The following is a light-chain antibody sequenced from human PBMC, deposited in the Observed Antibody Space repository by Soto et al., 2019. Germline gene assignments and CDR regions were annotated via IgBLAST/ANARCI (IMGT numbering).Light chain of an antibody. CDR2: GAS. V-gene: IGKV3-20*01. CDR3: HQYGSSPAT. J-gene: IGKJ1*01. Sequence: EILLTQSPGTLSLSPGERAALSCRASQSVSSNFLAWYQQKPGQAPRLLIYGASNRATGIPDRFSGSGSETDFTLTISRLEPEDFAVYYCHQYGSSPATFGQGTKVDIK. CDR1: QSVSSNF.